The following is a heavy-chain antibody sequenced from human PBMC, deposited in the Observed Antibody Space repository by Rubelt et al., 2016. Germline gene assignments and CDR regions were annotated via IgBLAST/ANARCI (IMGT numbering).Heavy chain of an antibody. V-gene: IGHV4-34*01. CDR2: INHSGST. D-gene: IGHD6-13*01. J-gene: IGHJ6*02. Sequence: QVQPQQWGAGLLKPSETLSLTCAVYGGSFSGYYWSWIRQPPGKGLEWIGEINHSGSTNYNPSLKSRVTISADTSKNQFSLKLSSVTAADTAVYYCARGRRGSSSWLGRDYYGMDVWGQGTTVTVSS. CDR1: GGSFSGYY. CDR3: ARGRRGSSSWLGRDYYGMDV.